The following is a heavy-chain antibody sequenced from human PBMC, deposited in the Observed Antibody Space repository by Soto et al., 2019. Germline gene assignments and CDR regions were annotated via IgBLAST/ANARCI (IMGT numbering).Heavy chain of an antibody. CDR2: ISAYNGNT. D-gene: IGHD3-10*01. CDR1: GYTFTSYG. CDR3: ARGGVRGPMADYHYGMAV. Sequence: ASVKVSCKASGYTFTSYGISWVRQAPGQGLEWMGWISAYNGNTNYAQKLQGRVTMTTDTSTSTAYMELRSLRSDDTAVYYCARGGVRGPMADYHYGMAVWGQGTTVTVSS. J-gene: IGHJ6*02. V-gene: IGHV1-18*01.